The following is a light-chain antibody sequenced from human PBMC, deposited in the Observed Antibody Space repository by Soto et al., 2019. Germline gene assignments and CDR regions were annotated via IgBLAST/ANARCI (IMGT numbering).Light chain of an antibody. J-gene: IGKJ4*01. Sequence: EIVLTQSPGTLSLSPGERATLSCRASQSVSSSYLAWYQQKPGQAPRLLIYGESSRATGIPDRFSGSGSGTDFTVAISRLEPEDFAVYYCQQYGASPGVTFGGGTKMEIK. CDR1: QSVSSSY. CDR2: GES. CDR3: QQYGASPGVT. V-gene: IGKV3-20*01.